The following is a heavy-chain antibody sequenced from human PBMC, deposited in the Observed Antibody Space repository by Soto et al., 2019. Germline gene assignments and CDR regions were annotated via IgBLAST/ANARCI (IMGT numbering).Heavy chain of an antibody. J-gene: IGHJ3*02. CDR1: GFTFSGSA. Sequence: GGSLRLSCAASGFTFSGSAMHWVRQASGKGLEWVGRIRSKANSYATAYAASVKGRFTISRDDSKNTAYLQMNSLKTDDTAVYYCTRHAPYSGSYSAFDIWGQGTMVTVSS. CDR2: IRSKANSYAT. CDR3: TRHAPYSGSYSAFDI. D-gene: IGHD1-26*01. V-gene: IGHV3-73*01.